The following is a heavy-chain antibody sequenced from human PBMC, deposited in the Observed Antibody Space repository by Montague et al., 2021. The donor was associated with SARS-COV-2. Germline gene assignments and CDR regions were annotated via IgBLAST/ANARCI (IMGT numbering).Heavy chain of an antibody. CDR1: GFTFVSYT. CDR2: ISGSSVHI. J-gene: IGHJ5*01. D-gene: IGHD3-3*01. Sequence: SLRLSCAASGFTFVSYTMNWFRQAPGKGLEWVSSISGSSVHIYYADSLRGRFTISRDNPKNSLYLQMNTLSADDTAVYYCARQHPLIVISGVADSWGQGTLVTVSS. V-gene: IGHV3-21*01. CDR3: ARQHPLIVISGVADS.